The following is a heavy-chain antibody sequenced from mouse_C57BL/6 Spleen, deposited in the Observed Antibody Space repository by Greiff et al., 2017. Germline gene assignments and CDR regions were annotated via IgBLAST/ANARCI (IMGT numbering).Heavy chain of an antibody. D-gene: IGHD1-1*01. J-gene: IGHJ2*01. CDR2: IDPETGGT. Sequence: QVQLQQSGAELVRPGASVTLSCKASGYTFTDYEMHWVKQTPVHGLEWIGAIDPETGGTAYNQKFKGKAILTADKSSSTAYMELRSLTSEDSAVYYCTRSDYYGSIYYFDYWGQGTTLTVSS. V-gene: IGHV1-15*01. CDR1: GYTFTDYE. CDR3: TRSDYYGSIYYFDY.